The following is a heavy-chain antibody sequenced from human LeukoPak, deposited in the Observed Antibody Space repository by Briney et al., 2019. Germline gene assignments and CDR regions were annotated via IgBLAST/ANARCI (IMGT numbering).Heavy chain of an antibody. J-gene: IGHJ4*02. CDR1: GYTFTSYG. D-gene: IGHD3-22*01. V-gene: IGHV1-18*01. Sequence: ASVKVSCKASGYTFTSYGISWVRQAPGQGLEWMGWISDYNGNTNYAQKFQGRVTMTTDTSMSTAYMELRSLRSDDTAVYYCARGDYYDSSGYFPGMNYWGQGTLVTVSS. CDR3: ARGDYYDSSGYFPGMNY. CDR2: ISDYNGNT.